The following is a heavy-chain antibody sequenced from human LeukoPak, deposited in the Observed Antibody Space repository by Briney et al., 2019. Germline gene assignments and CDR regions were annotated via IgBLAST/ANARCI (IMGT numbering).Heavy chain of an antibody. V-gene: IGHV1-8*01. Sequence: ASVKVSCKASGYTFTSYDINWVRQATGQGLEWMGWMNPNSGNTGYAQKFQGRVTMTRNTSISTAYMELSSLRSEDTAVYYCARETGADYGDYGHWFDPWGQGTLVTVSS. CDR3: ARETGADYGDYGHWFDP. CDR2: MNPNSGNT. D-gene: IGHD4-17*01. J-gene: IGHJ5*02. CDR1: GYTFTSYD.